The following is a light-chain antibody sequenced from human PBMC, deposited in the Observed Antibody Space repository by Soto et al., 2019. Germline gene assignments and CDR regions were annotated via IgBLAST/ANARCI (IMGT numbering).Light chain of an antibody. CDR1: SSDVGDYNY. CDR3: SSNAGSNNLV. J-gene: IGLJ2*01. CDR2: EVS. V-gene: IGLV2-8*01. Sequence: QSALTQPPSASGTPGQSVTIPCTGTSSDVGDYNYVSWYQQHPGKAPKLVLYEVSRRPSGVPDRFSGSKSGNTASLTVSGLQAEDEADYYCSSNAGSNNLVFGGGTKVTVL.